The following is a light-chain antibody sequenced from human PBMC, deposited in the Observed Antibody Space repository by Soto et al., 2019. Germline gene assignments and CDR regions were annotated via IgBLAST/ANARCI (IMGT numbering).Light chain of an antibody. CDR3: ATWDDSLNVL. CDR1: NSNIGSNT. V-gene: IGLV1-44*01. Sequence: QAVVTQPPSASGTPGQRVTISCSGSNSNIGSNTVNWYQLLPGTAPKLIIRSDNQRPSGVPDRFSGSKSGTSASLAISGLQSEDEADYFCATWDDSLNVLFGGGTKVTVL. CDR2: SDN. J-gene: IGLJ2*01.